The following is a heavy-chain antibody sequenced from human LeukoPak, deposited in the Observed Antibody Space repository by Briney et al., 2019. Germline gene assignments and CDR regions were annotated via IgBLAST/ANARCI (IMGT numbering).Heavy chain of an antibody. J-gene: IGHJ5*02. CDR1: GYSFTSYW. CDR3: ARSVRIGLLGKTNWFDP. Sequence: GESLKISCKGSGYSFTSYWIGWVRQMPGKGLEWMGIIYSPSFQGQVTISADKSISTAYLQWSSLKASDTAMYYCARSVRIGLLGKTNWFDPWGQGTLVTVSS. V-gene: IGHV5-51*01. D-gene: IGHD3-3*02. CDR2: I.